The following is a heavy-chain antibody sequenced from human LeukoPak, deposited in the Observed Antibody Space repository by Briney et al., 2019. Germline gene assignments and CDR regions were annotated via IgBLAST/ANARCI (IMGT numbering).Heavy chain of an antibody. CDR2: IYYSGST. CDR3: AKISSSGYYYEDY. Sequence: ASETLSVTCTVSGGSISSYYWSWIRQPPGKGLEWIGYIYYSGSTNYNPSLKSRVTISVDTSKNQFSLKLSSVTAADTAVYYCAKISSSGYYYEDYWGQGTLVTVSS. CDR1: GGSISSYY. V-gene: IGHV4-59*01. D-gene: IGHD3-22*01. J-gene: IGHJ4*02.